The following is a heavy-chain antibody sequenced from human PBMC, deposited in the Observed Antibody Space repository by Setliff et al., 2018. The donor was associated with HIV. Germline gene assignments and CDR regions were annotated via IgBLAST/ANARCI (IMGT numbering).Heavy chain of an antibody. CDR1: GGSMSPYY. V-gene: IGHV4-4*07. CDR3: ARVFPPIRGAPFGTPPGAFDI. D-gene: IGHD2-15*01. CDR2: IYYSGST. J-gene: IGHJ3*02. Sequence: SETLSLTCTVSGGSMSPYYWSWIRQGDGIGLEWIGSIYYSGSTYYNPSLRSRVTMSVDTSKSQFSLKLNSVAAADTAVYYCARVFPPIRGAPFGTPPGAFDIWGQGTMVTV.